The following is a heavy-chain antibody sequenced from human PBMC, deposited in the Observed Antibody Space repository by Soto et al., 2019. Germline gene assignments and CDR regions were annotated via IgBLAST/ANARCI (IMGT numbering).Heavy chain of an antibody. CDR1: GFTLSHYD. CDR3: AKGELINPQLFEC. D-gene: IGHD1-26*01. CDR2: VSYDGSNK. Sequence: QVQLVESGGGVVKPGRSLRLSCVASGFTLSHYDMNWVRQAPGKGLEWVGVVSYDGSNKYYGDSVRGRFTISRDNSKNTLYLQMNSLRAEDTAVYYCAKGELINPQLFECWGQGALVTVSS. V-gene: IGHV3-30*18. J-gene: IGHJ4*02.